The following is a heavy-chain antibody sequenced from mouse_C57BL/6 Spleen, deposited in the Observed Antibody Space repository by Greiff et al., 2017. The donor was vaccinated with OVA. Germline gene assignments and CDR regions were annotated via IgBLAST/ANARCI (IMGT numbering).Heavy chain of an antibody. CDR3: ARDETWDGYYYAMDY. J-gene: IGHJ4*01. D-gene: IGHD4-1*01. Sequence: EVQLVESGGGLVKPGGSLKLSCAASGFTFSSYAMSWVRQTPEKRLEWVATISDGGSYTYYPDNVKGRFTISRDNAKNNLYLQMSHLKSEDTAMYYCARDETWDGYYYAMDYWGQGTSVTVSS. V-gene: IGHV5-4*01. CDR1: GFTFSSYA. CDR2: ISDGGSYT.